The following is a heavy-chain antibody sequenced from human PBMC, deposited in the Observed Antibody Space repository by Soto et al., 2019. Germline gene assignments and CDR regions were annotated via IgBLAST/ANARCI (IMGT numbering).Heavy chain of an antibody. Sequence: SETLSLTCTVSGGSISSGGYYWSWIRQHPGKGLEWIGYIYYSGSTNYNPSLKSRVTISVDTSKNQFSLKLSSVTAADTAVYYCARVGDHYEFDYWGQGTLVTVSS. J-gene: IGHJ4*02. V-gene: IGHV4-61*08. D-gene: IGHD3-10*01. CDR3: ARVGDHYEFDY. CDR2: IYYSGST. CDR1: GGSISSGGYY.